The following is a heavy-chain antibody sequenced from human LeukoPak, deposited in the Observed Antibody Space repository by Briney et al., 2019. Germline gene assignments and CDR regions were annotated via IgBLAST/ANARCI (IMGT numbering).Heavy chain of an antibody. CDR1: GFTFSSYW. Sequence: PGGSLRLSCAASGFTFSSYWTSWVRQTPGKGLEWMANINEGGSQRYYVDSVKGRFTISRDNAKNSVYVHMGSLRGEDTAVFQFVRDGRGGYLDNWGQGTLVTVS. CDR2: INEGGSQR. V-gene: IGHV3-7*01. CDR3: VRDGRGGYLDN. D-gene: IGHD3-10*01. J-gene: IGHJ4*02.